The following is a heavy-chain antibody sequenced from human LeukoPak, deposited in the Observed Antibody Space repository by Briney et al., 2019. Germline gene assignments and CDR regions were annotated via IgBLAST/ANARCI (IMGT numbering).Heavy chain of an antibody. J-gene: IGHJ3*02. Sequence: PSQTLSLTCTVSGGSISTYYWNWIRQPPGKGLEWIGYISYSGSANYNPSLKSRVTISVDTSKNQFSLKLSSVTAADTAVYYCARGPRGPSAFDIWGQGTMVTVSS. CDR2: ISYSGSA. CDR3: ARGPRGPSAFDI. V-gene: IGHV4-59*12. CDR1: GGSISTYY.